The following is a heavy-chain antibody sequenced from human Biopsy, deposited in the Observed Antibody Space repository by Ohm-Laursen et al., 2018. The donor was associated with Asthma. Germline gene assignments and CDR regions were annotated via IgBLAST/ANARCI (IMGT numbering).Heavy chain of an antibody. D-gene: IGHD3-10*01. J-gene: IGHJ6*02. V-gene: IGHV1-18*01. CDR3: ARAVDYSHYYGIDV. Sequence: SVKVSCNASGYTFNSAGITWVRQAPGQGLEWMGWISVYNGNTKVAQKLQDRVTMTTDTSTSTAYLELRSLRSDDTAVYFCARAVDYSHYYGIDVWGQGTTVTVS. CDR1: GYTFNSAG. CDR2: ISVYNGNT.